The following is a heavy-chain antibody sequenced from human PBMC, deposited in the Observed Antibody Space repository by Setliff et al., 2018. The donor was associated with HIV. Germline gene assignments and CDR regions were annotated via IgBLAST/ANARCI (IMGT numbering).Heavy chain of an antibody. J-gene: IGHJ4*02. D-gene: IGHD4-4*01. CDR2: ISGSDVST. V-gene: IGHV3-23*01. CDR1: GFTFSSYA. CDR3: AKESIYDYSNVFDY. Sequence: PGGSLRLSCAASGFTFSSYAMSWVRQAPGKGLKWVSSISGSDVSTYNADSVKGRFTISRDNSKNTLYLQMSSLRAEDTAVYYCAKESIYDYSNVFDYWGRGTLVTVSS.